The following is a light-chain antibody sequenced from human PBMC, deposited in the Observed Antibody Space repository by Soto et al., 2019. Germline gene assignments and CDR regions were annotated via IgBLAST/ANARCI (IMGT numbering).Light chain of an antibody. Sequence: EIVMTQSPATMSVSPGERATLSCRASQSMGSNVAWYQQKPGQAPRLLIYGASTRATGVPARFRGSGSGTDFTLTISALQSEDFAVYYCQHYNNWPPWTFGQGTKV. CDR2: GAS. V-gene: IGKV3-15*01. CDR1: QSMGSN. CDR3: QHYNNWPPWT. J-gene: IGKJ1*01.